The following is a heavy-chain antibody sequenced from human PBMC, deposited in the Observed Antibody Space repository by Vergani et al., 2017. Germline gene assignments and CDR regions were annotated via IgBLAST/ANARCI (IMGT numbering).Heavy chain of an antibody. CDR1: GYTFTNYY. CDR2: INPSGGST. Sequence: QVLLVQSGAEVKKPGASVRVSCKTSGYTFTNYYIHGVRQAPGQGLEWMGIINPSGGSTTYAQQFQGRLTMTRDTSTSTVYMDLSNLRSEDTAVYYCARPHGDILPPDPRRLDYWGQGTLVTVSS. J-gene: IGHJ4*02. CDR3: ARPHGDILPPDPRRLDY. V-gene: IGHV1-46*03.